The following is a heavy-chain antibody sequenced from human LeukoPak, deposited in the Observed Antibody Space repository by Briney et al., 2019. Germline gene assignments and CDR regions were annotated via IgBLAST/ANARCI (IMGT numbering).Heavy chain of an antibody. Sequence: GGFLRLSCAASGFTFSSYAMHWVRQAPGKGLEWVAVISYDGSNKYYADSVKGRFTISRDNSKNTLYLQMNSLRAEDTAVYYCARDPSGSAYYFDYWGQGTLVTVSS. V-gene: IGHV3-30-3*01. CDR3: ARDPSGSAYYFDY. J-gene: IGHJ4*02. D-gene: IGHD3-10*01. CDR1: GFTFSSYA. CDR2: ISYDGSNK.